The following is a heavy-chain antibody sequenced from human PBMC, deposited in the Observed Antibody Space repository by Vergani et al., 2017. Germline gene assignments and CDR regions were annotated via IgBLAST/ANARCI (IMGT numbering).Heavy chain of an antibody. V-gene: IGHV1-3*04. D-gene: IGHD6-19*01. CDR1: GYSFTNYA. CDR3: ARLWGWWLVRGNYFDY. J-gene: IGHJ4*02. Sequence: QVQLVQSGAEVKKPGASVKVSCKASGYSFTNYAMHWVRQAPGQRLEWMGWINTGNGNTKYSQKFQGRVTITRDTSASTAYMELSSLRSEDTAVYYCARLWGWWLVRGNYFDYWGQGTLVTVSS. CDR2: INTGNGNT.